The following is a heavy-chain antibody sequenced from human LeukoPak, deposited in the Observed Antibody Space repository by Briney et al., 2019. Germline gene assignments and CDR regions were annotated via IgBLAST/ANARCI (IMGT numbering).Heavy chain of an antibody. CDR1: GVTFSGSA. CDR3: ANTVTTGGSPDY. CDR2: IRSKANNYAT. Sequence: GGSLRLSCAASGVTFSGSALHWVRQASGKGLEWVGRIRSKANNYATAYAASVKGRFTISRDDSKNTAYLQMNSLKTEDTAVYYCANTVTTGGSPDYWGQGSLVTVFS. D-gene: IGHD4-17*01. V-gene: IGHV3-73*01. J-gene: IGHJ4*02.